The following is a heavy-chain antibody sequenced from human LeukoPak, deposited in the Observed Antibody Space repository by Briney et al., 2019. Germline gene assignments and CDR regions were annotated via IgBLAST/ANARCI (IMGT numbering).Heavy chain of an antibody. CDR3: ARGSYSSSWYDY. Sequence: PSETLSLTCAVYGASFSGYYWSRVRLPRGKGLEWIGEINHSGSTNYNPSLKSRVTISVDTPKNQYSLKLSSVTAADTAVYYCARGSYSSSWYDYWGEGTLVTVSS. CDR1: GASFSGYY. V-gene: IGHV4-34*01. CDR2: INHSGST. D-gene: IGHD6-13*01. J-gene: IGHJ4*02.